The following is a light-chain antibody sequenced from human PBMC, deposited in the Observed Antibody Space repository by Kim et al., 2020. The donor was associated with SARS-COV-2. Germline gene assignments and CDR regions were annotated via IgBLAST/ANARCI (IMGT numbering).Light chain of an antibody. CDR1: QSVSSN. Sequence: LSPGESATLSCRASQSVSSNLAWYQQKSGQAPRLLIFGASTRATGIPARFSGSGSGTEFTLTISSLQSEDFAVYYCQHYNSWYRTFGQGTRLEIK. V-gene: IGKV3D-15*01. CDR3: QHYNSWYRT. J-gene: IGKJ5*01. CDR2: GAS.